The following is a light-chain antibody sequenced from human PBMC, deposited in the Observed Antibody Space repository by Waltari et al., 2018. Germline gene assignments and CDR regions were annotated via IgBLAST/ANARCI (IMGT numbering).Light chain of an antibody. J-gene: IGKJ2*01. Sequence: TINCKSSQSVLFSSDNKNYLAWYQQKPGQPPKLLIYWASTRESVVPDRFSGSGSGTDFTLTISSLQAEDVAVYFCQQYYIAQYTFGQGTKLEIK. CDR2: WAS. CDR3: QQYYIAQYT. V-gene: IGKV4-1*01. CDR1: QSVLFSSDNKNY.